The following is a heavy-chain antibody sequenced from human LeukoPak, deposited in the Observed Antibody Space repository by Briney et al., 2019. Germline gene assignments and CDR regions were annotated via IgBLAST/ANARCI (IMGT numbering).Heavy chain of an antibody. Sequence: SGPTLVNPTQTPTLTCTFSGFSLSTSGVGVGWIRQPPGKALEWLAVIYWDDDKRHSPSLKSRLTITKDTSKNQVVLTMPNMDPVDTATSYCAHKEYYALGSLGDSFDYWGQGTLVTVSS. CDR1: GFSLSTSGVG. D-gene: IGHD3-10*01. CDR2: IYWDDDK. CDR3: AHKEYYALGSLGDSFDY. J-gene: IGHJ4*02. V-gene: IGHV2-5*02.